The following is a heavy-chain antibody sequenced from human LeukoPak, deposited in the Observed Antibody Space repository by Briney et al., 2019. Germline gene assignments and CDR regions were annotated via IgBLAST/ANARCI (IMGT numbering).Heavy chain of an antibody. V-gene: IGHV3-74*01. J-gene: IGHJ4*02. CDR1: GNYW. CDR2: INSDGSWT. Sequence: GSLRLSCAASGNYWMHWVRQAPGKGLVWVPRINSDGSWTSYADSVKGRFTISKDNAKNTVYLQMNNLRAEDTAVYYCVSFYETYWGRGTLVTVSS. CDR3: VSFYETY. D-gene: IGHD2-2*01.